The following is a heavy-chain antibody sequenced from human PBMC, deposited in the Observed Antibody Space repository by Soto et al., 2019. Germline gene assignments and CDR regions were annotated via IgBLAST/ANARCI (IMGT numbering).Heavy chain of an antibody. J-gene: IGHJ1*01. Sequence: PGGSLRLSCEVSGFSVTANYMSWVRQAPGKGLEWVSVIYSGGSTYYIDSVKGRFSISRDISKNTLYLQMNSLRAEDTAVYYCARDRVESGYPEYFQHWGQGTLVTVSS. CDR1: GFSVTANY. CDR3: ARDRVESGYPEYFQH. V-gene: IGHV3-53*01. CDR2: IYSGGST. D-gene: IGHD3-22*01.